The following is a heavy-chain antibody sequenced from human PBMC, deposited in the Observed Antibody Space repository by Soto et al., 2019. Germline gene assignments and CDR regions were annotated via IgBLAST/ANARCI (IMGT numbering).Heavy chain of an antibody. CDR1: GLTFTNAW. J-gene: IGHJ4*02. D-gene: IGHD2-15*01. CDR2: IKRKIDGETT. CDR3: STVSLISDTSGHTSAF. Sequence: EAQLVESGGALVTPGGSLRLSCAASGLTFTNAWMNWVRQAPGKGLEWVGRIKRKIDGETTDYAAPVNGRFSIARDDSKNTVFLQMNSLKTEDTAVYYCSTVSLISDTSGHTSAFWGQGTLVTVSS. V-gene: IGHV3-15*07.